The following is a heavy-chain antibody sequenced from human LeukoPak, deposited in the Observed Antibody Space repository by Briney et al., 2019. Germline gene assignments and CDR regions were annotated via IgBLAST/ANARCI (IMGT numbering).Heavy chain of an antibody. CDR2: IYYSGST. CDR3: ARHYERASYSDY. J-gene: IGHJ4*02. V-gene: IGHV4-39*01. D-gene: IGHD1-1*01. CDR1: GGSISSSSYY. Sequence: SETLSLTCTVSGGSISSSSYYWVWIRQPPGKGLEWIGSIYYSGSTYYNSSLKSRVTISVDTSKNQFSLKLSSVTAADTAVYYCARHYERASYSDYWGQGTLVTVSS.